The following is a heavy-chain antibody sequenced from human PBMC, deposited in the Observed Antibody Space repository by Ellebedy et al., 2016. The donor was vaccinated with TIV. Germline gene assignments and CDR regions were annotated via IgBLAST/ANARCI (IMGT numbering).Heavy chain of an antibody. Sequence: GESLKISCAGSGPFIFSNYAMSWVRQAPGGGLEWLSSIRSNDETYYAESVKGRFTISRDNAKKTLYLQMNSLSAEDTATYYWARDHWGGWGSGPASQHDSWGQGTLVTVSS. CDR3: ARDHWGGWGSGPASQHDS. V-gene: IGHV3-23*01. CDR1: GPFIFSNYA. D-gene: IGHD6-19*01. CDR2: IRSNDET. J-gene: IGHJ4*02.